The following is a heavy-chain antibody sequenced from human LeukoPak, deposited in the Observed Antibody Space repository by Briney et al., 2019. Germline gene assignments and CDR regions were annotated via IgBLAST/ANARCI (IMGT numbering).Heavy chain of an antibody. J-gene: IGHJ4*02. Sequence: SETLSLTCAVSGGSMRNYYWSWIRQPPGKGLEWIGYTYDSGSSSYNPSLRSRVSISIDTSKNQLSLNLSSVTAADTAVYYCARGWASSWYYDFWGQGTLVTVSS. CDR2: TYDSGSS. V-gene: IGHV4-59*01. CDR3: ARGWASSWYYDF. D-gene: IGHD2-2*01. CDR1: GGSMRNYY.